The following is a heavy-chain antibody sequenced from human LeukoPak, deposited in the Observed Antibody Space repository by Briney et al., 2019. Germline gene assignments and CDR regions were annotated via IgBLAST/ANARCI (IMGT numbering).Heavy chain of an antibody. V-gene: IGHV3-43*02. CDR2: ISGDGQNT. J-gene: IGHJ4*02. CDR1: GFSLEDYT. D-gene: IGHD6-19*01. CDR3: VKVHQRGWIISYILDF. Sequence: GGSLRLSCAASGFSLEDYTMHCVRDAPGKGVEWVSQISGDGQNTYYVEHVKGRFTISRDNSKSSPILQLRSLRTEDTALYYCVKVHQRGWIISYILDFWGQGTLVTVSS.